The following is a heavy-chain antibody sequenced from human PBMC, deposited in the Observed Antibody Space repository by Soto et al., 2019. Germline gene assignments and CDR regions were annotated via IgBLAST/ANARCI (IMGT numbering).Heavy chain of an antibody. V-gene: IGHV3-23*01. CDR3: VRDLYRSATMPCLDH. CDR2: ISDTGGDS. Sequence: GGSLRLSCEASGFTFINYAMSWVRQAPGKGLEWVASISDTGGDSYYADSMDGRFTISRDNSKNTLYLQINSLRAEDTAVYYCVRDLYRSATMPCLDHWGQGTLVTVSS. J-gene: IGHJ4*02. D-gene: IGHD1-1*01. CDR1: GFTFINYA.